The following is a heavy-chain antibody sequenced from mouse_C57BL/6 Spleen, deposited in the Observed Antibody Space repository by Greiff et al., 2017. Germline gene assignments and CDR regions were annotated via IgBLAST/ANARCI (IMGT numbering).Heavy chain of an antibody. J-gene: IGHJ3*01. CDR3: ARSSTMVTEETWFAY. D-gene: IGHD2-2*01. V-gene: IGHV1-50*01. CDR2: IDPSDSYT. Sequence: VQLQQPGAELVKPGASVKLSCKASGYTFTSYWMQWVKQRPGQGLEWIGEIDPSDSYTNYNQKFKGKATLTVDTSSSTAYMQLSSLTSEDAAVYYCARSSTMVTEETWFAYWGQGTLVTVSA. CDR1: GYTFTSYW.